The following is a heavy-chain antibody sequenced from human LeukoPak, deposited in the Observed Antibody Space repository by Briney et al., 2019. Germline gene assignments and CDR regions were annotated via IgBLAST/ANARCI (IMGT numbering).Heavy chain of an antibody. V-gene: IGHV4-34*01. D-gene: IGHD3-10*01. CDR3: ARCYYYGTGSYARLSWFDP. J-gene: IGHJ5*02. Sequence: ASETLSLTCAVYGGSFSDYYWTWIRQPPGKGLEWIGEINHSGSTYYNPSLRSRVTISVDTSKKQFSLKLSSVTAADTAVYYCARCYYYGTGSYARLSWFDPWGQGTLATVSS. CDR1: GGSFSDYY. CDR2: INHSGST.